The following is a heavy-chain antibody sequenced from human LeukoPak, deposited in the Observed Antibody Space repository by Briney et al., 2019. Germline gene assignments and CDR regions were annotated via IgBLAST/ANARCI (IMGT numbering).Heavy chain of an antibody. CDR2: IWYDGTNK. V-gene: IGHV3-33*01. D-gene: IGHD1-26*01. CDR1: GFTFSSYG. Sequence: GRSLRLSCAASGFTFSSYGMHWVRQAPGKGLEWVAVIWYDGTNKYYADSVKGRFTISRDNSKNTLYLQMNSLRAEDTAVYYCARVPYLVGATTYFDYWGQGTLVTVSS. CDR3: ARVPYLVGATTYFDY. J-gene: IGHJ4*02.